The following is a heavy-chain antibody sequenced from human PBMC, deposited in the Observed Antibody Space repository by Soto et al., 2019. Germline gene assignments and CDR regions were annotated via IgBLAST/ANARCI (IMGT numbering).Heavy chain of an antibody. CDR3: AKDRDTYGSAYIFDY. Sequence: GGSLRLSCAASGFTFSSYAMHWVRQAPGKGLEWVAVISYDGSDKHYADSVKGRFTISRDNSKNTLYLQMSSLRAEDTAVYYCAKDRDTYGSAYIFDYWGQGTLVTVSS. CDR2: ISYDGSDK. J-gene: IGHJ4*02. CDR1: GFTFSSYA. V-gene: IGHV3-30*04. D-gene: IGHD5-18*01.